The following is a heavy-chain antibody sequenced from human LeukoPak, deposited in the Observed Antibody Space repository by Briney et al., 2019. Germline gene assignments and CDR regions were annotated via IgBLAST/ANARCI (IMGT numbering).Heavy chain of an antibody. CDR1: GGTFSSYA. D-gene: IGHD3-22*01. J-gene: IGHJ4*02. CDR3: ASALYYYDSSGYSLGY. CDR2: IFPILGIA. Sequence: SVKVSCKASGGTFSSYAISWVRQAPGQGLEWMGRIFPILGIANYAQKFQRRVTITADKSTSTAYMELSSLRSEDTAVYYCASALYYYDSSGYSLGYWGQGTLVTVSS. V-gene: IGHV1-69*04.